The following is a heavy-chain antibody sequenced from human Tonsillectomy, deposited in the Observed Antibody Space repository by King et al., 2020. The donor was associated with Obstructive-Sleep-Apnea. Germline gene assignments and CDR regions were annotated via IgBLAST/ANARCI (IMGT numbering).Heavy chain of an antibody. J-gene: IGHJ4*02. D-gene: IGHD4-17*01. CDR3: AATTVTLYYDY. V-gene: IGHV3-23*04. CDR1: GFTFNKFA. Sequence: VQLVESGGGLVQPGGSLRLSCAASGFTFNKFAMTWVRQAPGKGLEWVLTISGSSGGTYYADSVKGRFTISRDNSENTLYLQINSLRAEDTAVYFCAATTVTLYYDYWGQGTLVTVSS. CDR2: ISGSSGGT.